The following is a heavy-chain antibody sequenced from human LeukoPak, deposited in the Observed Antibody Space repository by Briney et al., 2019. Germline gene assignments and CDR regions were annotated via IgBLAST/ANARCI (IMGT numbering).Heavy chain of an antibody. J-gene: IGHJ4*02. D-gene: IGHD3-10*01. CDR3: ARCTMVRGVGPTTFDY. CDR1: GGSISSSSYY. CDR2: IYYSGST. V-gene: IGHV4-39*01. Sequence: PSETLSLTCTVSGGSISSSSYYWGWIRQPPGKGLEWIGTIYYSGSTYYNPSLKSRVTISVDTSKNQFSLKLSSVTAADTAVYYCARCTMVRGVGPTTFDYWGQGTLVTVSS.